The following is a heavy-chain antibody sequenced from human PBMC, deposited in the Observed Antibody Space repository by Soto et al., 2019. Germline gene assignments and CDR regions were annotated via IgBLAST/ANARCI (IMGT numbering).Heavy chain of an antibody. V-gene: IGHV3-33*01. CDR3: ARDRYYGSGSYKGGYYFDY. D-gene: IGHD3-10*01. CDR2: IWYDGSNK. CDR1: GFTFSSYG. Sequence: GGSLRLSCAASGFTFSSYGMHWVRQAPGKGLEWVAVIWYDGSNKYYADSVKGRFTISRDNSKNTLYLQMNSLRAEDTAVYYCARDRYYGSGSYKGGYYFDYWGQGTLVTVSS. J-gene: IGHJ4*02.